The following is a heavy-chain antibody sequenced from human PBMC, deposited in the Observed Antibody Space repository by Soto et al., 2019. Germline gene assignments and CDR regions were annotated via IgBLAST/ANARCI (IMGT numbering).Heavy chain of an antibody. D-gene: IGHD6-13*01. CDR1: GGSISSYY. J-gene: IGHJ6*02. CDR2: IYYSGST. V-gene: IGHV4-59*01. Sequence: SETLSLTCTVSGGSISSYYWSWIRQPPGKGLEWIGYIYYSGSTNYNPSLKSRVTISVDTSKNQFSLKLSSVTAADTAVYYCARSYSSSWYGMDVWGQGTTGTVS. CDR3: ARSYSSSWYGMDV.